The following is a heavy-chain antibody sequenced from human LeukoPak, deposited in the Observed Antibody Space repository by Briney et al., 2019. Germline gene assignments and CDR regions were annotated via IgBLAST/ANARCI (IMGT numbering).Heavy chain of an antibody. Sequence: GGSLRLSCAASGFTFSSYWMGWVRQAPGKGLEWVGNIKQDGSEKYYADSVKGRFTISRDNAKNSVYLQMNSLRAEDTAIYYCASKYSSGWDFDYWGQGTLVTVSS. CDR2: IKQDGSEK. D-gene: IGHD6-19*01. CDR3: ASKYSSGWDFDY. CDR1: GFTFSSYW. J-gene: IGHJ4*02. V-gene: IGHV3-7*01.